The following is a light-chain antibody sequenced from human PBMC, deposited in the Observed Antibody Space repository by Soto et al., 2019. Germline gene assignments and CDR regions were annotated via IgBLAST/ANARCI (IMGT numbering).Light chain of an antibody. J-gene: IGLJ2*01. Sequence: QSALTQPASVSGSPGQSITISCTGSSSDVGSHKFVSWYQQHPGKAPKLMIYEVTNRPSGVSNRFSGSKSDNTASLTISGLQAEDEADYYCTSYTTSSSVVFGGGTKVTVL. V-gene: IGLV2-14*01. CDR1: SSDVGSHKF. CDR2: EVT. CDR3: TSYTTSSSVV.